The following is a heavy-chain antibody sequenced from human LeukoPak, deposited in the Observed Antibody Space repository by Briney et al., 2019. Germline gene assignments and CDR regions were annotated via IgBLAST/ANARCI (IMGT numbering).Heavy chain of an antibody. Sequence: GGSLRLSCAASGFTFSSFEMNWVRQAPGKGLEWVSYISTSGSTTYYADSVKGCFTISRDNAKNSLYLQMNSLRAEDTAIYYCVREMGGYPFDHWGQGTLVTVSS. CDR3: VREMGGYPFDH. CDR2: ISTSGSTT. CDR1: GFTFSSFE. J-gene: IGHJ4*02. D-gene: IGHD5-12*01. V-gene: IGHV3-48*03.